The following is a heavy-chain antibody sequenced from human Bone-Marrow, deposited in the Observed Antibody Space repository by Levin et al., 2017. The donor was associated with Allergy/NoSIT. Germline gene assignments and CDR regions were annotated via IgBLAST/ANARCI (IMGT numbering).Heavy chain of an antibody. V-gene: IGHV4-30-4*01. D-gene: IGHD3-22*01. CDR2: IYYSGST. CDR1: GGSISSGDYY. Sequence: SETLSLTCTVSGGSISSGDYYWSWIRQPPGKGLEWIGYIYYSGSTYYNPSLKSRVTISVDTSKNQFSLKLSSVTAADTAVYYCARAPGSFDYDSSGYVDYWGQGTLVTVSS. J-gene: IGHJ4*02. CDR3: ARAPGSFDYDSSGYVDY.